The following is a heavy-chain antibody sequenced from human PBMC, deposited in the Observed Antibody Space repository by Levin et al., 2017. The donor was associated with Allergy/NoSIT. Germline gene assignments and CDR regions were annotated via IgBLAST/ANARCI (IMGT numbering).Heavy chain of an antibody. Sequence: PSETLSLTCAVYGGSFSGYYWSWIRQPPGKGLEWIGEINHSGSTNYNPSLKSRVTISVDTSKNQFSLKLSSVTAADTAVYYCARIRVRWLPRIGWFDPWGQGTLVTVSS. D-gene: IGHD6-19*01. V-gene: IGHV4-34*01. CDR2: INHSGST. J-gene: IGHJ5*02. CDR3: ARIRVRWLPRIGWFDP. CDR1: GGSFSGYY.